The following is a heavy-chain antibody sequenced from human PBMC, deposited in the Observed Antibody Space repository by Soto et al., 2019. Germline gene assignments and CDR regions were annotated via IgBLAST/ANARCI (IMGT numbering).Heavy chain of an antibody. CDR1: GFTFSSYA. D-gene: IGHD2-2*01. CDR3: AKTHSVVPAAMSGDFDY. Sequence: GGSLRLSCAASGFTFSSYAMSWVRQAPGKGLEWVSAISGSGGSTYYADSVKGRFTISRDNSKNTLYLQMNSLRAEDTAVYYCAKTHSVVPAAMSGDFDYWGQGTLVTVS. CDR2: ISGSGGST. J-gene: IGHJ4*02. V-gene: IGHV3-23*01.